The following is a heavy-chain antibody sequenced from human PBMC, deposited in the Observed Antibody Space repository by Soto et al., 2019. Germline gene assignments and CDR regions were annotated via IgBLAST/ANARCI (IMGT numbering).Heavy chain of an antibody. CDR2: ISAYNGNT. J-gene: IGHJ4*02. CDR1: GYTFTSYG. V-gene: IGHV1-18*01. CDR3: AVPPRKDLYKDYEGSIVNSVDY. Sequence: GASVKVSCKASGYTFTSYGISWVRQAPGQGLEWMGWISAYNGNTNYAQKLKGRVTMTTDTSTSTANMEMRSLRSKDTAVYNRAVPPRKDLYKDYEGSIVNSVDYWGQGTLVTVSS. D-gene: IGHD4-17*01.